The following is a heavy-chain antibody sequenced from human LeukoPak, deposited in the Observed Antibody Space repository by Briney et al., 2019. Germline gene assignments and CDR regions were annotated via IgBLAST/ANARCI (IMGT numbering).Heavy chain of an antibody. CDR1: GGSISSRNW. J-gene: IGHJ6*02. V-gene: IGHV4-4*02. CDR2: IYHSGNT. CDR3: ARTFTGPTVGYGLDV. D-gene: IGHD4-23*01. Sequence: PSETLSLTCAVSGGSISSRNWWSWVRQPPGKVLEWIGEIYHSGNTNYNPSLKSRVTISVDKSKNQFSLKLSSVTAADTAVYYCARTFTGPTVGYGLDVWGQGTTVTVS.